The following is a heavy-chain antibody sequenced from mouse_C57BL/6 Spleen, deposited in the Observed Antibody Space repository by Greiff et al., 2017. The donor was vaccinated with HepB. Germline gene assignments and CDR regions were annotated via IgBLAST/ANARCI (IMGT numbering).Heavy chain of an antibody. J-gene: IGHJ2*01. V-gene: IGHV1-42*01. D-gene: IGHD2-10*02. Sequence: LEESGPELVKPGASVKISCKASGYSFTGYYMNWVKQSPEKSLEWIGEINPSTGGITYNQKFKAKATFTVDKSSSTAYMQLKSLTSEDAAVYYCASASTVGDRDYFDDWGTGTTLTVSS. CDR1: GYSFTGYY. CDR3: ASASTVGDRDYFDD. CDR2: INPSTGGI.